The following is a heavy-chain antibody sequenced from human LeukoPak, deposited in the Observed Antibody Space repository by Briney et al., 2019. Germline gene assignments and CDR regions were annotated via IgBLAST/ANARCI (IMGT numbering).Heavy chain of an antibody. J-gene: IGHJ4*02. Sequence: ASVKVSCKVSGYTFTGYYMHWVRQAPGQGLEWMGRINPNSGGTNYAQKFQGRVTMTRDTSISTAYMELSRLRSDDTAVYYCAREVDYYDSSGYDYWGQGTLVTVSS. CDR2: INPNSGGT. D-gene: IGHD3-22*01. CDR3: AREVDYYDSSGYDY. V-gene: IGHV1-2*06. CDR1: GYTFTGYY.